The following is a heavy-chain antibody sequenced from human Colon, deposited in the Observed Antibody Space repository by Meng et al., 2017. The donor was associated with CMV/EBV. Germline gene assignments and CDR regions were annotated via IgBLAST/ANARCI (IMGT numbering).Heavy chain of an antibody. CDR1: GFTFSSYA. J-gene: IGHJ4*02. D-gene: IGHD2-15*01. V-gene: IGHV3-23*01. Sequence: GGSLRLSCAASGFTFSSYAMSWVRQAPGKGLEWVSAISGSGGSTYYADSVKGRFTISRDNSKNTLYLQMNSLRAEDTAVYYCARDARGYCSGGSCLYWGQGTLVTVSS. CDR3: ARDARGYCSGGSCLY. CDR2: ISGSGGST.